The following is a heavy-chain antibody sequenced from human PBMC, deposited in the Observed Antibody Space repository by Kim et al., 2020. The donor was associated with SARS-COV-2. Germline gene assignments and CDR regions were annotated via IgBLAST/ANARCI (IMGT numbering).Heavy chain of an antibody. J-gene: IGHJ5*02. Sequence: TTYNPSLKSRVTISVDTSKNQFSLKRSSVTAADTAVYYCARSVNQDWFDPWGQGTLVTVSS. V-gene: IGHV4-39*01. CDR2: T. CDR3: ARSVNQDWFDP.